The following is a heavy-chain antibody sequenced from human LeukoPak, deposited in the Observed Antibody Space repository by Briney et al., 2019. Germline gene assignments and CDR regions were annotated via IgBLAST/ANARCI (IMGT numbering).Heavy chain of an antibody. J-gene: IGHJ4*02. CDR1: GYSFTSYW. Sequence: RGESLKISCKGSGYSFTSYWIRWVRQMPGKGLEWMGIIYPGDSDTRYSPSFQGQVTISADKSISTAYLQWSSLKASDTAMYYCARLLARLGELSPISDWGQGTLVTVSS. CDR3: ARLLARLGELSPISD. CDR2: IYPGDSDT. V-gene: IGHV5-51*01. D-gene: IGHD3-16*02.